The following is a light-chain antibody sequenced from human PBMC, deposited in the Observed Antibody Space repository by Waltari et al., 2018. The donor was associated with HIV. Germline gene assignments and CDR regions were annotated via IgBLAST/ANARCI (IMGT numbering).Light chain of an antibody. Sequence: QSVLTQPPSASGTPGQRVTISCSGSSSNIGRTTVNWYQQLPGTAPKLLIYSNNQRPSGVPDRFSGSKSGTSASLAISGLQSEDEADYYCAAWDDSLNGRGVFGTGTKVTVL. V-gene: IGLV1-44*01. J-gene: IGLJ1*01. CDR2: SNN. CDR3: AAWDDSLNGRGV. CDR1: SSNIGRTT.